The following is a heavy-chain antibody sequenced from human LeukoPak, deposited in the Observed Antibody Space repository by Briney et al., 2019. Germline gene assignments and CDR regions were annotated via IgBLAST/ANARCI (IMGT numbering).Heavy chain of an antibody. V-gene: IGHV3-48*04. CDR2: IGSTSSAI. Sequence: GGSLRLSCVASGFTFSSNSMKWVRQAPGKGLEWVSYIGSTSSAIYYADSVKGRFTISRDNAKNSLYLQMNSLRVEDTAVHYCAKVPPRDIVVVPAAVLDYWGQGTLVTVSS. CDR1: GFTFSSNS. CDR3: AKVPPRDIVVVPAAVLDY. J-gene: IGHJ4*02. D-gene: IGHD2-2*01.